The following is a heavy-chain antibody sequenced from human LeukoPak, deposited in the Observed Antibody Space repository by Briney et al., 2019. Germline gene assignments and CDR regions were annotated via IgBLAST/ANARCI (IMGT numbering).Heavy chain of an antibody. CDR2: INPNSGGT. CDR3: AIVGATWFGWFDP. V-gene: IGHV1-2*02. J-gene: IGHJ5*02. CDR1: GYTFTGYY. D-gene: IGHD1-26*01. Sequence: GASVKVSCKASGYTFTGYYMHWVRQAPGQGLEWMGWINPNSGGTNYAQKFQGRVTMTRDTSISTAYMELRSLRSDDTAVYYCAIVGATWFGWFDPWGQGTLVTVSS.